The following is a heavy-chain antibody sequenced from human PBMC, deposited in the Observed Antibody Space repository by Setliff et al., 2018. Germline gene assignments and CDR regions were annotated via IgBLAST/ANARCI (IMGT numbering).Heavy chain of an antibody. J-gene: IGHJ4*02. Sequence: SETLSLTCAVYGGSFSGYYWSWIRQPPGKGLEWIGEINQSGTTNYNPPLKGRATISVDNSKNQFSLNLNSVTVADTVVYFCARGVRTGHLDSWGQGTLVTVSS. V-gene: IGHV4-34*01. CDR3: ARGVRTGHLDS. CDR2: INQSGTT. D-gene: IGHD1-1*01. CDR1: GGSFSGYY.